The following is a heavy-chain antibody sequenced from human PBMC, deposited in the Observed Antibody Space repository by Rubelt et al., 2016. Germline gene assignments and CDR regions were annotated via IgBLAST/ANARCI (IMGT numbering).Heavy chain of an antibody. CDR3: ARDPQNYYDSGPGGSDYYYYYGMDV. J-gene: IGHJ6*02. V-gene: IGHV1-18*01. D-gene: IGHD3-22*01. Sequence: GLEWMGWISAYNGNTNYAQKLQGRVTMTTDTSTSTAYMELRSLRSDDTAVYYCARDPQNYYDSGPGGSDYYYYYGMDVWGQGTTVTVSS. CDR2: ISAYNGNT.